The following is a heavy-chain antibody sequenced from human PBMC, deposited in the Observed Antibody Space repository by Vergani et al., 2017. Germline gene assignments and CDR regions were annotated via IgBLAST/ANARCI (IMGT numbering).Heavy chain of an antibody. D-gene: IGHD3-22*01. J-gene: IGHJ4*02. V-gene: IGHV1-46*03. CDR3: TRGWYYDSIAYWAD. CDR2: INPSGGST. Sequence: QVQLVQSGPERKSPGASVMVSCKASGYDFSRYGINWVRQAPGQGLEWMGIINPSGGSTSYAQKFQGRVTMTRDTSTSTVYMELSSLRSEDTAVYYCTRGWYYDSIAYWADWGQGTLVTVSS. CDR1: GYDFSRYG.